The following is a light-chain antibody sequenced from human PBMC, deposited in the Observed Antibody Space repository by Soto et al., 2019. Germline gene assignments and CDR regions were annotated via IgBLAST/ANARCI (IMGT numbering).Light chain of an antibody. CDR3: QQYNNWPLT. J-gene: IGKJ4*01. Sequence: EIVLTQSPGTLSLSPGERATLSCRASQSVGSTYLAWYQQKPGKAPRLLIYDASSRATGIPDRFSGSGSGTDFTLTISRLEPEDFAVYYCQQYNNWPLTFGGGTKVDIK. V-gene: IGKV3-20*01. CDR1: QSVGSTY. CDR2: DAS.